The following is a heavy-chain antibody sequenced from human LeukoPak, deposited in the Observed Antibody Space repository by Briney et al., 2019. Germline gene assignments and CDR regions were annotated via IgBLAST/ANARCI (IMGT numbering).Heavy chain of an antibody. CDR3: AKAEIAAAGYDAFDI. D-gene: IGHD6-13*01. V-gene: IGHV3-48*04. CDR1: GFTFSSYS. CDR2: ISSSSSTI. J-gene: IGHJ3*02. Sequence: GGSLRLSCAASGFTFSSYSMNWVRQAPGKGLEWVSYISSSSSTIYYADSVKGRFTISRGNAKNSLYLQMNSLRAEDTAVYYCAKAEIAAAGYDAFDIWGQGTMVTVSS.